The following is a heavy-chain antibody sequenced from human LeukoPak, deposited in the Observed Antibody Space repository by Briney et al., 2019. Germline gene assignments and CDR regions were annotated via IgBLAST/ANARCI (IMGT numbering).Heavy chain of an antibody. CDR2: ISYDGSNK. CDR3: AREYWGVAAAGTVLY. CDR1: GFTFSSYA. Sequence: GRSLRLSCAASGFTFSSYAMHWVRQAPGKGLEWVAVISYDGSNKYYADSVKGRFTISRDNSKNTLYLQMNSLRAEDAAVYYCAREYWGVAAAGTVLYWGQGILVTVSS. D-gene: IGHD6-13*01. J-gene: IGHJ4*02. V-gene: IGHV3-30-3*01.